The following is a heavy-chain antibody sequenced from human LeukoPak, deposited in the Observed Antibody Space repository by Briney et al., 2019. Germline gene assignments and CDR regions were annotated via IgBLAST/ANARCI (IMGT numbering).Heavy chain of an antibody. CDR2: IYHSGST. Sequence: SETLSLTCAVSGYSISSGYYWGWIRQPPGKGLEWIGSIYHSGSTYYNPSLKSRVTISVDTSKNQFSLNLSSVTAADTAVYYCVRILNYYHSSGLDYWGQGTLVTVSS. V-gene: IGHV4-38-2*01. CDR3: VRILNYYHSSGLDY. D-gene: IGHD3-22*01. CDR1: GYSISSGYY. J-gene: IGHJ4*02.